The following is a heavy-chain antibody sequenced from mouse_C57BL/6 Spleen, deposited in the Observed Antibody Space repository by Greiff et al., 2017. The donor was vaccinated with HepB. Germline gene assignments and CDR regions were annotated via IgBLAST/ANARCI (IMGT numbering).Heavy chain of an antibody. Sequence: EVKLMESGGGLVKPGGSLKLSCAASGFTFSSYAMSWVRQTPEKRLEWVATISDGGSYTYYPDNVKGRFTISRDNAKNNLYLQMSHLKSEDTAMYYCARALYYDYDDYWGQGTTLTVSS. D-gene: IGHD2-4*01. CDR3: ARALYYDYDDY. CDR1: GFTFSSYA. J-gene: IGHJ2*01. CDR2: ISDGGSYT. V-gene: IGHV5-4*03.